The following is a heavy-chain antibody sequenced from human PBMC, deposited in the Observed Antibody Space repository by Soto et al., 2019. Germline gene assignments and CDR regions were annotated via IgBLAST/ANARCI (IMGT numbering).Heavy chain of an antibody. V-gene: IGHV3-23*01. CDR3: AKDRVYNWNALGY. D-gene: IGHD1-20*01. Sequence: PGGSLRLSCAASGFTFSSYAMSWVRQAPGKGLEWVSGISGSGGTTYYADSVKGRFTISRDNSKNTLFLQMNSLRAEDSAVYYCAKDRVYNWNALGYWGQGTVVTVSS. CDR1: GFTFSSYA. CDR2: ISGSGGTT. J-gene: IGHJ4*02.